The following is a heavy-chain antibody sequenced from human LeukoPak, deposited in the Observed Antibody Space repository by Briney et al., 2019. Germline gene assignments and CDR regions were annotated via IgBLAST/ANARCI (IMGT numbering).Heavy chain of an antibody. CDR3: ASPSIAARRGDY. CDR2: IYYSGST. J-gene: IGHJ4*02. CDR1: GGSISSSSYY. D-gene: IGHD6-6*01. Sequence: PSETLSLTCTVSGGSISSSSYYWGWIRQPPGKGLEWIGSIYYSGSTYYNPSLKSRGTISVDTSKNQFSLKLSSVTAADTAVYYCASPSIAARRGDYWGQGTLVTVSS. V-gene: IGHV4-39*01.